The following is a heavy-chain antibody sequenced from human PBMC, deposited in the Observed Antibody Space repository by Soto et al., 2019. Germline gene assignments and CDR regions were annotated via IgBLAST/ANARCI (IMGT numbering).Heavy chain of an antibody. J-gene: IGHJ4*02. CDR2: IYYSGTN. CDR3: VTFWPPPYSDDLTDYTDAFDY. D-gene: IGHD3-9*01. Sequence: SETLSLTCAVSGYSISSSNWWGWIRQPPGKGLEWIGYIYYSGTNYNYTPLKSRHIISADTSKSHFALKQSSVTAADTAVYYCVTFWPPPYSDDLTDYTDAFDYWGQGTLVTVSS. CDR1: GYSISSSNW. V-gene: IGHV4-28*01.